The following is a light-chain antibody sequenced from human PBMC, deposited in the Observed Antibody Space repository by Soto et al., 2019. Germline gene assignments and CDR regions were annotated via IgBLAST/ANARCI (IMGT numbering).Light chain of an antibody. J-gene: IGKJ1*01. CDR3: QQYNDWPRT. CDR1: QSVSNN. Sequence: EVVMTQSPGTLSVSLGESATLSCRASQSVSNNYLAWYQQKPGQAPRLLIYGASSRATGIPDRFRGRGSGTEFTLTISSLQSEDSAVFYCQQYNDWPRTFGQGTKVDI. V-gene: IGKV3D-15*01. CDR2: GAS.